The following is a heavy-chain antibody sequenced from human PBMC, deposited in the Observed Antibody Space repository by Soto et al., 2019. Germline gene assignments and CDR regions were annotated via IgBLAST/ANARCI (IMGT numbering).Heavy chain of an antibody. CDR2: IKSKTDGGTT. CDR3: TTETGYYDFWSGYYTIDY. J-gene: IGHJ4*02. V-gene: IGHV3-15*01. Sequence: TGGSLRLSCAASGFTFSNAWMSWVRQAPGKGLEWVGRIKSKTDGGTTDYAAPVKGRFTISRDDSKNTLYLQMNSLKTEDTAVYYCTTETGYYDFWSGYYTIDYWGQGTLVTVSS. CDR1: GFTFSNAW. D-gene: IGHD3-3*01.